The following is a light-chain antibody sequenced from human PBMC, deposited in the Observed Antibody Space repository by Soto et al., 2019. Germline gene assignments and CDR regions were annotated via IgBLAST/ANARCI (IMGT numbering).Light chain of an antibody. CDR3: QQYGSSPLT. CDR1: QSVSSSY. V-gene: IGKV3-20*01. J-gene: IGKJ4*01. CDR2: CAS. Sequence: EIVLTQSPGTLSLSPGERATLSCRASQSVSSSYLAWYQQTPGQAPRLLIYCASSRPTGSPDRFSGSGSGTDLTLTISRLEPEDFAVYYCQQYGSSPLTFGGGTKVEIK.